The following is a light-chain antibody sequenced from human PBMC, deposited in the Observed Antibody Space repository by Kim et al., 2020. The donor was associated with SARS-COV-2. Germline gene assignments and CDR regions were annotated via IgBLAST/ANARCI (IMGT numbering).Light chain of an antibody. Sequence: ASVGDRVTITCRASQGIGSWLAWYQQKPGKVPELLIYAASSLQSGVPSRFSGSGSGTAFTLTISSLQPEDFATYYCQQANSFPRTFGQGTKVDIK. CDR2: AAS. J-gene: IGKJ1*01. V-gene: IGKV1-12*01. CDR3: QQANSFPRT. CDR1: QGIGSW.